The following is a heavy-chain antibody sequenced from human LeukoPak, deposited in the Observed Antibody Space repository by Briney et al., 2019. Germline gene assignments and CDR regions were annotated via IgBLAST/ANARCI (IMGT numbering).Heavy chain of an antibody. J-gene: IGHJ5*02. CDR1: GGSISSYY. D-gene: IGHD3-10*01. Sequence: PSETLSLTCTVSGGSISSYYWSWIRQPAGKGLEWIGRIYTSGSTNYNPSLKSRVTMSVDTSKNQFSLKLSSVTAADTAVYYCARIYYGSGSYYNGWFDPWGQGTLATVSS. CDR3: ARIYYGSGSYYNGWFDP. V-gene: IGHV4-4*07. CDR2: IYTSGST.